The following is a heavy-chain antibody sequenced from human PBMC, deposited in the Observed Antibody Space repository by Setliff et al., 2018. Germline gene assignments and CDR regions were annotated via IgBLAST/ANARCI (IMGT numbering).Heavy chain of an antibody. CDR3: AKQGDLAFDY. CDR2: IDPKSGRT. Sequence: ASVKVSCKTSGYPFVGYFIYWMRQAPGQGLEWVGWIDPKSGRTMYAVKFQGRATMTRDTSSSTIYMEVNSLTSDDTAVYFCAKQGDLAFDYWGQGTQVTVSS. V-gene: IGHV1-2*02. D-gene: IGHD3-16*01. J-gene: IGHJ4*02. CDR1: GYPFVGYF.